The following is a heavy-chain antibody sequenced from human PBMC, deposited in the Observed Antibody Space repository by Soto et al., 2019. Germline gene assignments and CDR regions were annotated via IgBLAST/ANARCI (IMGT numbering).Heavy chain of an antibody. Sequence: PGGSLRLSCAASGFTFSSYGMHWVRQAPGKGLEWVAVISYDGSNKYYADPVKGRFTISRDNSKNTLYLQMNSLRAEDTAVYYCAKVITIFGPRYYYYGMDVWGQGTTVTVSS. D-gene: IGHD3-3*01. J-gene: IGHJ6*02. V-gene: IGHV3-30*18. CDR3: AKVITIFGPRYYYYGMDV. CDR1: GFTFSSYG. CDR2: ISYDGSNK.